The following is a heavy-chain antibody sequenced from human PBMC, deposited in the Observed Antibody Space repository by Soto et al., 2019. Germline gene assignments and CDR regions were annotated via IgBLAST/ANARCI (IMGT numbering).Heavy chain of an antibody. D-gene: IGHD4-17*01. J-gene: IGHJ5*01. CDR2: ISVTGGST. CDR3: AKDSLTTGINFFDS. V-gene: IGHV3-23*01. Sequence: EVQLLDSGGGLVQPGGSLRLSCAASGFTVSSYALSWVRQLPGKGLEWVSSISVTGGSTYYADSVKGRFTISRENPKNTLYLQMNSLRAEDTAVYYCAKDSLTTGINFFDSWGQGTLVTVSS. CDR1: GFTVSSYA.